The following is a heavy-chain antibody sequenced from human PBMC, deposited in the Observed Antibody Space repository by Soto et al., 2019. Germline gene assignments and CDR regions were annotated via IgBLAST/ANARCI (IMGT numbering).Heavy chain of an antibody. CDR2: IYYSGST. V-gene: IGHV4-61*01. CDR1: GGSVSSSNYY. D-gene: IGHD3-22*01. J-gene: IGHJ4*02. Sequence: SGTLYLTCTVSGGSVSSSNYYWSWIRQPPGKGLEWIGYIYYSGSTNYNPSLKSRVTISVDTSKNQFSLKLSSVTAADTAVYYCARDKVSSGYYYDYWGQGTLVTVSS. CDR3: ARDKVSSGYYYDY.